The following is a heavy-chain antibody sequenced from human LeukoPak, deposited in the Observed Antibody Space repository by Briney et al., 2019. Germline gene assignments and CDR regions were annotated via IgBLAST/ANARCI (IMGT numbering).Heavy chain of an antibody. D-gene: IGHD2-15*01. CDR2: INPNSGGT. V-gene: IGHV1-2*02. Sequence: ASVKVSCKASGYTFTSYYMHWVRQAPGQGLEWMGWINPNSGGTNYAQKFQGRVTMTRDTSISTAYMELSRLRSDDTAVYYCARDLGYCSGGSCYYDYWGQGTLVTVSS. CDR3: ARDLGYCSGGSCYYDY. CDR1: GYTFTSYY. J-gene: IGHJ4*02.